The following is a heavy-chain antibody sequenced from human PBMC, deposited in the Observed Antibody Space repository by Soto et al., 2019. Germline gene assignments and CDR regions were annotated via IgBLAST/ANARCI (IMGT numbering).Heavy chain of an antibody. CDR1: GGSFSRYH. CDR3: ARGYDTALAPIF. J-gene: IGHJ4*02. V-gene: IGHV4-34*01. Sequence: SETLSLTCAVYGGSFSRYHWSWIRQTPGKGLEWIGEINHLTTTNYNPSLKSRVIISLDTPKNQFSLKLSSVTAADTAVYYCARGYDTALAPIFWGQGILVTVSS. D-gene: IGHD5-18*01. CDR2: INHLTTT.